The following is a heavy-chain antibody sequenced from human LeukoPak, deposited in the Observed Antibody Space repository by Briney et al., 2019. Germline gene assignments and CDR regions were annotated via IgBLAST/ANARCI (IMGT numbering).Heavy chain of an antibody. CDR3: AKALAVYCDSTSCQHYFDY. D-gene: IGHD2-2*01. Sequence: GGSLRLSCAASGFTFSSFAMSWVRQAPGKGLECVSAISASGSSTSYPDSLKGRFTISRDNSKNTLSLQMNSLSAEDTAMYYCAKALAVYCDSTSCQHYFDYWGQGTLVTVSS. CDR2: ISASGSST. CDR1: GFTFSSFA. V-gene: IGHV3-23*01. J-gene: IGHJ4*02.